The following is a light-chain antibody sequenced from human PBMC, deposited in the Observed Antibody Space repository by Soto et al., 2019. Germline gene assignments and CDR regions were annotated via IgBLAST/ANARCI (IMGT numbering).Light chain of an antibody. J-gene: IGLJ3*02. CDR1: STNIGAGFD. Sequence: QSALTQPPSVSGAPGQRVTISCTGSSTNIGAGFDVHWYQLLPGTAPKVLIYSNTNRPSGVPDRFSGSKSGSSASLAITGLQAEDEADYYCQSYDKSLRGRVFGGGTQLTVL. CDR2: SNT. V-gene: IGLV1-40*01. CDR3: QSYDKSLRGRV.